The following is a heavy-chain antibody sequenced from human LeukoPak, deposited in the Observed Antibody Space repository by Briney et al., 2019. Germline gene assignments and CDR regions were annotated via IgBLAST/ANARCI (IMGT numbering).Heavy chain of an antibody. CDR2: MNPNSGNT. V-gene: IGHV1-8*01. J-gene: IGHJ6*03. D-gene: IGHD6-19*01. Sequence: ASVKVSCKASGYTFTSYDINWVRQATGQGLEWMGWMNPNSGNTNYAQKFQGRVTMTRDTSISTAYMELSRLGSDDTAVYYCARSEQFPYYMDVWGKGTTVTVSS. CDR1: GYTFTSYD. CDR3: ARSEQFPYYMDV.